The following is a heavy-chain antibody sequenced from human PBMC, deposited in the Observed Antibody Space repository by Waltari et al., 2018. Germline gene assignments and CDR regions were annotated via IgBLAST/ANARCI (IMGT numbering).Heavy chain of an antibody. CDR3: AKGGLLGGNSHWYFDL. Sequence: EVQLLESGGGLVQPGGSLRLPCAASGFTFSSYAMSWVRQAPGKGLEWVSAISGSGGSTYYADSVKGRFTISRDNSKNTLYLQMNSLRAEDTAVYYCAKGGLLGGNSHWYFDLWGRGTLVTVSS. V-gene: IGHV3-23*01. CDR1: GFTFSSYA. D-gene: IGHD2-21*02. J-gene: IGHJ2*01. CDR2: ISGSGGST.